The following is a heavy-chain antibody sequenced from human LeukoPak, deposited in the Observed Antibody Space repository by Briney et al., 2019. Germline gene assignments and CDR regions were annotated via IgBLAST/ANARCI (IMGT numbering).Heavy chain of an antibody. CDR1: GFTFSSYG. CDR3: AKGGPMVRGVIITGRFDP. V-gene: IGHV3-23*01. J-gene: IGHJ5*02. D-gene: IGHD3-10*01. CDR2: ISGSGGST. Sequence: PGGSLRLSCAASGFTFSSYGMSWVRRAPGQGLEWVPAISGSGGSTYYADSVKGRFTISRDNSKNTLYLQMNSLRAEDTAVYYCAKGGPMVRGVIITGRFDPWGQGTLVTVSS.